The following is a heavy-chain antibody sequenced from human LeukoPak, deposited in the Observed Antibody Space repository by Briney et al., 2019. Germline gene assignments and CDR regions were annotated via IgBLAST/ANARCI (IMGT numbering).Heavy chain of an antibody. Sequence: GASVKVSCKASGYTFTGYYMHWVRQAPGQGLEWMGWINPSSGGTNYAQKFQGRVTMTRDTSISTAYMELSRLRSDDTAVYYCARDRGYCSSTSCSYGAFDIWGQGTMVTVSS. D-gene: IGHD2-2*01. CDR1: GYTFTGYY. V-gene: IGHV1-2*02. J-gene: IGHJ3*02. CDR2: INPSSGGT. CDR3: ARDRGYCSSTSCSYGAFDI.